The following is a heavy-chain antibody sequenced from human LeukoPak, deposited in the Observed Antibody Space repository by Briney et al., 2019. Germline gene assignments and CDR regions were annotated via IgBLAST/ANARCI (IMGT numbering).Heavy chain of an antibody. CDR3: ARGGYSNYIDY. J-gene: IGHJ4*02. D-gene: IGHD4-4*01. Sequence: ASVKVSCEASGYTFSSYGLSWARQAPGQGLEWMGWISCYNGKTNYAQNLQGRVTMTTDTSTSTAYMELRSLRSDDTAVYYCARGGYSNYIDYWGQGTLVTVSS. CDR1: GYTFSSYG. CDR2: ISCYNGKT. V-gene: IGHV1-18*01.